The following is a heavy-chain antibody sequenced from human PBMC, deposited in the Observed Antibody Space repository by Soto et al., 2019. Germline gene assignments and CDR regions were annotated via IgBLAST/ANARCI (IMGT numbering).Heavy chain of an antibody. Sequence: GGSLRLSCAASGFTFSSYGMHWVRQAPGKGLEWVAVISYDGSNKYYADSVKGRFTISRDNSKNTLYLQMNSLRAEDTAMYYCAKDLYMVRDASYYYYGMDVWGQGTTVTVSS. D-gene: IGHD3-10*01. J-gene: IGHJ6*02. CDR1: GFTFSSYG. V-gene: IGHV3-30*18. CDR2: ISYDGSNK. CDR3: AKDLYMVRDASYYYYGMDV.